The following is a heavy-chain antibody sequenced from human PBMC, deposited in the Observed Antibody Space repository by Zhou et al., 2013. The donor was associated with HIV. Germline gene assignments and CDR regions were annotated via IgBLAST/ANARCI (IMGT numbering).Heavy chain of an antibody. V-gene: IGHV1-46*01. CDR2: INPSGGVT. Sequence: QVQLVQSGAEVKKPGASVKVSCKASGYTFTSYHLHWVRQAPGQGLEWMGIINPSGGVTRYAQTFQGRVSMTRDTSTTTAFMDLRSLRSDDTAIYYCAADSHESEGMGWMAPWGQGTLVTVSS. CDR3: AADSHESEGMGWMAP. J-gene: IGHJ5*02. D-gene: IGHD3-22*01. CDR1: GYTFTSYH.